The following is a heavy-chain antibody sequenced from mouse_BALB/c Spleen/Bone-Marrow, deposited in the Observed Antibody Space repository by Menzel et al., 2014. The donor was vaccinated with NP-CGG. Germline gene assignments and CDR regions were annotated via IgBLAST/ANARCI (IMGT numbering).Heavy chain of an antibody. V-gene: IGHV1-74*04. CDR1: GYSFTSYW. D-gene: IGHD2-4*01. J-gene: IGHJ2*01. Sequence: SGAELVRPGASVKLSCKASGYSFTSYWMNWVKQRPGQGLEWIGMIHPPDSETRLNQKFKDKATLTVDKSSSTAYMQLSSPTSEDSAVYYCAMITYYFDYWGQGTTLTVSS. CDR3: AMITYYFDY. CDR2: IHPPDSET.